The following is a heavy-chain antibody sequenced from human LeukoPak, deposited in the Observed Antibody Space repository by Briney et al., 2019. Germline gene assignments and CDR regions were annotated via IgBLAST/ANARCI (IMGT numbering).Heavy chain of an antibody. CDR3: ARGDSGWYLGLGFDY. V-gene: IGHV4-38-2*02. D-gene: IGHD6-19*01. CDR2: IYSSGTT. CDR1: RYSISSGFY. Sequence: SETLSLTCTVSRYSISSGFYWGWIRQPPGKGLEWIGSIYSSGTTYYNPSLKSQVTISVDTSKNQVSLNLRSVTAADTAVYYCARGDSGWYLGLGFDYWGQGTLVTVSS. J-gene: IGHJ4*02.